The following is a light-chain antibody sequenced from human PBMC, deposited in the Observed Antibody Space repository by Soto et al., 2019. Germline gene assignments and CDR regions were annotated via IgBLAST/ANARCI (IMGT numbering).Light chain of an antibody. Sequence: QSALTQPPSASGSPGQSVTISCTGISSDVGGYNYVSWYQQYPGKAPKLTIYEVTKRPSGVPDRFSGSKSGNTASLTVSGLQAEDEADYYCSSYAGTNNALFGGGTKLTVL. V-gene: IGLV2-8*01. CDR2: EVT. CDR3: SSYAGTNNAL. J-gene: IGLJ2*01. CDR1: SSDVGGYNY.